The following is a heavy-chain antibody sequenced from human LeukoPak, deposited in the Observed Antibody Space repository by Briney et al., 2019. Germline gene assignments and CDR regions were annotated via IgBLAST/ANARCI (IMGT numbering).Heavy chain of an antibody. D-gene: IGHD1-26*01. CDR3: ARVRGSYSTEH. CDR1: GFTFSNYW. V-gene: IGHV3-74*01. CDR2: INTDESST. Sequence: GGSLRLSCAASGFTFSNYWMHWVRQVPGKGLVWVSRINTDESSTTYADSVKGRFTISGDNAKNSLYLQMNSLRAEDTAVYYCARVRGSYSTEHWGQGTLVTVSS. J-gene: IGHJ1*01.